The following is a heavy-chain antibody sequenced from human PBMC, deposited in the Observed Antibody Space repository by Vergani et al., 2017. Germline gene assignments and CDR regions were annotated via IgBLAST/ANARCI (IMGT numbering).Heavy chain of an antibody. CDR3: GRSTDYPDDYVSSDYFRRTLDV. CDR2: MNTNSGTT. D-gene: IGHD4/OR15-4a*01. V-gene: IGHV1-8*01. CDR1: GYSFSSYD. Sequence: QVQLVQSGAEVKKPGASVKVSCRASGYSFSSYDISWVRQATGQGLEWMGWMNTNSGTTGYAQKVQGRVTMTRNTSINTDYMELSRLSFEDAAVYYCGRSTDYPDDYVSSDYFRRTLDVWGKGTTVTVS. J-gene: IGHJ6*03.